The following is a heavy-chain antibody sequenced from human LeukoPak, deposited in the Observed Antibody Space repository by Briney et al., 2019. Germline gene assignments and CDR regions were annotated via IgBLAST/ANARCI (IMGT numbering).Heavy chain of an antibody. Sequence: ASVKVSCKASGYTFTNYGISWVRQAPGQGLEWMGWISAYNGNTNYAQKLQGRVTMTTDTSTSTAYMELRSLRSDDTAVYYCARDLLAVAGTWFDYWGQGTLVTVSS. CDR1: GYTFTNYG. J-gene: IGHJ4*02. D-gene: IGHD6-19*01. CDR2: ISAYNGNT. V-gene: IGHV1-18*01. CDR3: ARDLLAVAGTWFDY.